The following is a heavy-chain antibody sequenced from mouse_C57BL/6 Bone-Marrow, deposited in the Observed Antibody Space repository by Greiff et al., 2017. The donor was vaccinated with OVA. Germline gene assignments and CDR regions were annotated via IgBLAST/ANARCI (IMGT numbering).Heavy chain of an antibody. CDR3: ASPPTTVVENYYAMDY. J-gene: IGHJ4*01. D-gene: IGHD1-1*01. Sequence: VKLMESGGGLVQPGGSLSLSCAASGFTFTDYYMSWVRQPPGKALEWLGFIRNTANGYTTEYSASVKGRFTISRDNSQSILYLQMNALRAEDSATYYCASPPTTVVENYYAMDYWGQGTSVTVSS. V-gene: IGHV7-3*01. CDR1: GFTFTDYY. CDR2: IRNTANGYTT.